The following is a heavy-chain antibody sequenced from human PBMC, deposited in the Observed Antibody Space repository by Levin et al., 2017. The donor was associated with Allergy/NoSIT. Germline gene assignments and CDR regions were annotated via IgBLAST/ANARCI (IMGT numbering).Heavy chain of an antibody. J-gene: IGHJ4*02. D-gene: IGHD3-22*01. CDR3: ARGDDSSGYYYF. CDR2: INPNSGGT. Sequence: GESLKISCKASGYTFTGYHMHWVRQAPGQGLEWMGRINPNSGGTNYAQNFQGRVTMTRDTSISTAYMELSRLTSDDTAVYYCARGDDSSGYYYFWGQGTLVTVSS. V-gene: IGHV1-2*02. CDR1: GYTFTGYH.